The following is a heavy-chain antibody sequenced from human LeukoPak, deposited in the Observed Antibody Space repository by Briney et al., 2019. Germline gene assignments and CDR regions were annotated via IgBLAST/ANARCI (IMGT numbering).Heavy chain of an antibody. J-gene: IGHJ3*02. CDR1: GFTFSTDA. D-gene: IGHD3-9*01. CDR2: ISYDGSNK. V-gene: IGHV3-30*04. Sequence: TGGSLRPSCAASGFTFSTDAIHWVRQAPGKGLEWLAVISYDGSNKHYADSVKGRFTISRDNSKNTLYLQMNSLRAEDTAVYYCARVEGYYDILTGYQLGGFDIWGQGTKVTVSS. CDR3: ARVEGYYDILTGYQLGGFDI.